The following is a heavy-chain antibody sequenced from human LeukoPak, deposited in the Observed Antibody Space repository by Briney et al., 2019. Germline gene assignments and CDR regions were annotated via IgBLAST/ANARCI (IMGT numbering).Heavy chain of an antibody. Sequence: SGGSLRLSCAASGFTFSSYSMNWVRQAPGKGLEWVSSISSSSYIYYADSVKGRFTISRDNAKNSLYLQMNSLRAEDTAVYYCASSVRGDNYFDYWGQGTLVTVSS. J-gene: IGHJ4*02. CDR3: ASSVRGDNYFDY. V-gene: IGHV3-21*01. CDR1: GFTFSSYS. CDR2: ISSSSYI. D-gene: IGHD5/OR15-5a*01.